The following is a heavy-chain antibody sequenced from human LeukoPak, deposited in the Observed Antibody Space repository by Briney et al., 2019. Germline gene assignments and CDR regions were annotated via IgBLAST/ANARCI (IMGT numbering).Heavy chain of an antibody. J-gene: IGHJ4*02. CDR3: AKSRISTMVRGVGGLIDY. CDR1: GFTFSSYA. V-gene: IGHV3-23*01. Sequence: PGGSLRLPCAASGFTFSSYAMSWVRQAPGKGLEWVSAISGSGGSTYYADSVKGRFTISRDNSKNTLYLQMNSLTAEDTAVYYCAKSRISTMVRGVGGLIDYWGQGTLVTVSS. CDR2: ISGSGGST. D-gene: IGHD3-10*01.